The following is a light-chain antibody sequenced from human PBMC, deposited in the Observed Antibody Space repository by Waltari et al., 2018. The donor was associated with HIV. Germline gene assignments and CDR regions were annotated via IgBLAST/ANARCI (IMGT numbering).Light chain of an antibody. CDR2: DAS. CDR1: QSVGRY. J-gene: IGKJ4*01. Sequence: EVVLTQSPATLSLSPGERATLSCRASQSVGRYLAWYQQKLGQSPRLLIYDASNRATGIPPRFSASGSGTDFTLTISSLEAEDFAVYYCQQRSNLPLTFGGGTKVEIK. CDR3: QQRSNLPLT. V-gene: IGKV3-11*01.